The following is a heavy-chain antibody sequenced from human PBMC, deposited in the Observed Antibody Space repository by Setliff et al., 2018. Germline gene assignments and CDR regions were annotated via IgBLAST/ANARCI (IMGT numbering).Heavy chain of an antibody. CDR2: INPNSGGR. V-gene: IGHV1-2*02. CDR1: GYIFRDYY. Sequence: ASVKVSCKASGYIFRDYYIHWMRQAPGQGLEWMGWINPNSGGREYAEAFQGRVTMTGDTSIRTAFMELSGLTSDDTAVYYCAGPFDVGPYPRPIDGLDLWGQGTRVTV. D-gene: IGHD3-9*01. J-gene: IGHJ3*01. CDR3: AGPFDVGPYPRPIDGLDL.